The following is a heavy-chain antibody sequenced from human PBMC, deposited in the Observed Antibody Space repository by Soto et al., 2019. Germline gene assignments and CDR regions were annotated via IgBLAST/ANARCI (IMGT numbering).Heavy chain of an antibody. CDR1: GYTFTNFA. D-gene: IGHD2-8*01. Sequence: ASVNVSCKASGYTFTNFAMHWVRQAPGQRLEWMGWINAGNGNTKYSQKFQGRVTITRDTSASTAYMELSSLRSEDTAVYYCARDCTNGVCYSFGLRARGTPVTVSS. J-gene: IGHJ4*02. V-gene: IGHV1-3*01. CDR3: ARDCTNGVCYSFGL. CDR2: INAGNGNT.